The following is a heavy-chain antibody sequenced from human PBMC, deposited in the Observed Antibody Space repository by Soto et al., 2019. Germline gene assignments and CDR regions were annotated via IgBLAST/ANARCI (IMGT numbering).Heavy chain of an antibody. Sequence: SETLSLTCTFSVVSITSSYWSWIRRPPGKGLEWIAYIYDTGISGYTPSTSYNPSLTSRVTMSVDTSKSQFSLKLTSVTAADTGVYYCARVEDPFFYYGLDVWGQGIMVTGSS. V-gene: IGHV4-59*01. CDR1: VVSITSSY. CDR2: IYDTGISGYTPST. CDR3: ARVEDPFFYYGLDV. J-gene: IGHJ6*02.